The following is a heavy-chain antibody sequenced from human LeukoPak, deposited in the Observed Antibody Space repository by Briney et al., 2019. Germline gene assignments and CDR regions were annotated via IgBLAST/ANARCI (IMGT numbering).Heavy chain of an antibody. Sequence: PSQILSLTCTVSGGSISSGGYYWSWIRQHPGKGLEWIGYIYYSGSTYYNPSLKSRVTISVDTSKNQFSLKLSSVTAADTAVYYCARVSSGYYDFDYWGQGTLVTVSS. D-gene: IGHD3-22*01. V-gene: IGHV4-31*03. J-gene: IGHJ4*02. CDR2: IYYSGST. CDR1: GGSISSGGYY. CDR3: ARVSSGYYDFDY.